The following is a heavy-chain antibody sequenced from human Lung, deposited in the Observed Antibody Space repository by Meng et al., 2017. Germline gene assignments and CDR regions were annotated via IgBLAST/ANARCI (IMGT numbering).Heavy chain of an antibody. CDR2: MSFDGAQI. CDR1: GFTFNTYA. V-gene: IGHV3-30*01. J-gene: IGHJ2*01. CDR3: ARDKPPNDV. Sequence: QGERVEAGGGVVQPGGSLRLSCAASGFTFNTYAMHWVRQAPGKGLEWVSLMSFDGAQIYYSDSVRGRFTISRDNSKNTLYLQMNSLRAEDTAVYYCARDKPPNDVWGRGTLVTVSS.